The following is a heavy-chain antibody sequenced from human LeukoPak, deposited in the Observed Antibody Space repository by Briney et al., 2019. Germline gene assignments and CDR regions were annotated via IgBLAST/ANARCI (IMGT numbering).Heavy chain of an antibody. CDR1: GFTFSSYG. CDR3: AKWLVGYSGYDRAFDI. Sequence: GSLRLSCAASGFTFSSYGMHWVRQAPGKGLEWVAFIRYDGSNKYYADSVKGRFTISRDNSNNTLYLQMNSLRAEDTAVYYCAKWLVGYSGYDRAFDIWGQGTMVTVSS. V-gene: IGHV3-30*02. J-gene: IGHJ3*02. D-gene: IGHD5-12*01. CDR2: IRYDGSNK.